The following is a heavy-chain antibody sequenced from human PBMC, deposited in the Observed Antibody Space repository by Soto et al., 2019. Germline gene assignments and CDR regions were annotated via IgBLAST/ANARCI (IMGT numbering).Heavy chain of an antibody. J-gene: IGHJ4*02. V-gene: IGHV3-30*18. D-gene: IGHD3-10*01. CDR2: ISYDGSNK. CDR1: GFTFSSYG. Sequence: LRLSCAASGFTFSSYGMHWVRQAPGKGLEWVAVISYDGSNKYYADSVKGRFTISRDNSKNTLYLQMNSLRAEDTAVYYCAKGLWFGTLPAYFDYWGQGTLVTVSS. CDR3: AKGLWFGTLPAYFDY.